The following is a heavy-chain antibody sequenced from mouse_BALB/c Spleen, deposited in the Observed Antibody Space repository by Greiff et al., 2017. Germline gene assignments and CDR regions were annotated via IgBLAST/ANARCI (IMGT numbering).Heavy chain of an antibody. CDR3: AGSGSSYWYFDV. J-gene: IGHJ1*01. CDR1: GFTFSSFG. V-gene: IGHV5-17*02. CDR2: ISSGSSTI. D-gene: IGHD1-1*01. Sequence: EVKVVESGGGLVQPGGSRKLSCAASGFTFSSFGMHWVRQAPEKGLEWVAYISSGSSTIYYADTVKGRFTISRDNPKNTLFLQMTSLRSEDTAMYYCAGSGSSYWYFDVWGAGTTVTVSS.